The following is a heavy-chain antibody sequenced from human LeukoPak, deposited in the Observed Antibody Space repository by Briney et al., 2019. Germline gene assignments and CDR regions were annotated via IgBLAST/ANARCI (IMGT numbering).Heavy chain of an antibody. V-gene: IGHV3-48*01. CDR1: GFTFSDYA. D-gene: IGHD3-22*01. Sequence: GGSLRLSCAGSGFTFSDYAINWVRQAPGKGLEWVSYISSTSNTIFYADSVKGRFTISRDNAKNSLYLQMSSLRAEDTAVYYCAKERGWYYYDSPDYWGQGTLVTVSS. CDR3: AKERGWYYYDSPDY. J-gene: IGHJ4*02. CDR2: ISSTSNTI.